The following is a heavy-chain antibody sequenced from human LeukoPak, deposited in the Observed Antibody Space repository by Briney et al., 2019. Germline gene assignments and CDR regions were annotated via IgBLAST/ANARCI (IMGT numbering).Heavy chain of an antibody. Sequence: MSSETLSLTCAVYGGSFSGYYWSWIRQPPGKGLEWIGESKHSGGSNYNPSLKSRVTISVDTSKNQFSLKLSSVTAADMAVYYCARGAVGATIVYWGQGTLVTVSS. J-gene: IGHJ4*02. V-gene: IGHV4-34*01. CDR2: SKHSGGS. D-gene: IGHD1-26*01. CDR3: ARGAVGATIVY. CDR1: GGSFSGYY.